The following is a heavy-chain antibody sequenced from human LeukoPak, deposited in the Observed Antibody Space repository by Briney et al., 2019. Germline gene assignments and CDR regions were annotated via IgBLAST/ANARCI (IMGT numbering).Heavy chain of an antibody. CDR2: IKQDGSEK. J-gene: IGHJ4*02. D-gene: IGHD3-9*01. V-gene: IGHV3-7*03. CDR1: GFTFSNYW. Sequence: GGSLRLSCAASGFTFSNYWLSWVRQAPGKGLEWVANIKQDGSEKYFVDSVKGRFTISRDNAKNSLYLQMNSLRAEDTAVYYCARDSGYRDYWGQGTLLAVFS. CDR3: ARDSGYRDY.